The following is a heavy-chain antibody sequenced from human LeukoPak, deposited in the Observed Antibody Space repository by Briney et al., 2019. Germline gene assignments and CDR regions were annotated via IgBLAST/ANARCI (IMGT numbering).Heavy chain of an antibody. V-gene: IGHV3-30*04. J-gene: IGHJ6*03. D-gene: IGHD3-10*01. CDR2: AAYDGGHK. CDR3: AREHYYGSGIYFYSYYYSMDV. CDR1: GFTFSSYT. Sequence: GGSLRLSCAASGFTFSSYTLHWVRQAPGKGLEGVAVAAYDGGHKYYAESVKGRFTISRDNSKNTLYLQMNSLRPEDTAVYYCAREHYYGSGIYFYSYYYSMDVWGKGTTVTVSS.